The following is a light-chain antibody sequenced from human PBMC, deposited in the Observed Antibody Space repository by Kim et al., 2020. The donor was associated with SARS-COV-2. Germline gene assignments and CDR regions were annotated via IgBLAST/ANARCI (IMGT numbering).Light chain of an antibody. CDR2: KAS. V-gene: IGKV1-5*03. J-gene: IGKJ2*03. Sequence: SASVGDRVTINCRASQTLGNWLGWYQHKSGKAPKLLIYKASSLESGVPSRFSGSASGTEFTLTINSLQPDDFASNYGQQFDSSPSSFGQGTKLEI. CDR3: QQFDSSPSS. CDR1: QTLGNW.